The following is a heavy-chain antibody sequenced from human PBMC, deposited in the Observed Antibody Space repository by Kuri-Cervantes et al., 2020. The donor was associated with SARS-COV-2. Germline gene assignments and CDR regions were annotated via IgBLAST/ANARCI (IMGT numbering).Heavy chain of an antibody. J-gene: IGHJ4*02. CDR2: ISSSGSTI. CDR3: ARNYDFWSGYSAAIIDY. Sequence: GESLKISCAASGFTFSSYEMNWVRQAPGKGLEWVSYISSSGSTIYYADSVKGRFTISRDNAKNSLYLQMNSLRAEDTAVYYCARNYDFWSGYSAAIIDYWGQGTLVTVSS. V-gene: IGHV3-48*03. CDR1: GFTFSSYE. D-gene: IGHD3-3*01.